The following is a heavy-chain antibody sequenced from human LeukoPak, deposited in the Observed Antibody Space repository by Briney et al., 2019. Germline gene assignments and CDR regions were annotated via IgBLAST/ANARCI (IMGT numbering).Heavy chain of an antibody. CDR3: ARRITMVRGVIISLLYFDY. J-gene: IGHJ4*02. CDR1: GYSISSGYY. Sequence: PSETLSLTCAVSGYSISSGYYWGWIRQPPGKGLEWIGSIYHSGSTYYNPSLKGRVTISVDTSKNQFSLKLSSVTAADTAVYYCARRITMVRGVIISLLYFDYWGQGTLVTVSS. V-gene: IGHV4-38-2*01. CDR2: IYHSGST. D-gene: IGHD3-10*01.